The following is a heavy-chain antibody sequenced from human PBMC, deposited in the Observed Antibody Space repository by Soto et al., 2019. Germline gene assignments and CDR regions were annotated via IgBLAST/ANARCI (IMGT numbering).Heavy chain of an antibody. CDR3: ARDNGTELGVEGLNAMDV. Sequence: QVQLVQSGPEVMKPGPSVKLSCKASGYTFTTYGISWVRLAPGQGIAWLGWISGDNGQTNYAPRFRDRVTLTTDTSTNTKNMELRSLRSDDTAIYFCARDNGTELGVEGLNAMDVWRQGPTITVSS. D-gene: IGHD3-16*01. CDR2: ISGDNGQT. J-gene: IGHJ6*01. CDR1: GYTFTTYG. V-gene: IGHV1-18*01.